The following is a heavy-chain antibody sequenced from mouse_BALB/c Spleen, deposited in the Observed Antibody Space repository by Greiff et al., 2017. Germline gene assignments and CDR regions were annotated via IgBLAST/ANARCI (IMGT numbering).Heavy chain of an antibody. D-gene: IGHD3-2*01. CDR1: GYSFTGYY. V-gene: IGHV1S34*01. J-gene: IGHJ4*01. Sequence: LVKTGASVKISCKASGYSFTGYYMHWVKQSHGKSLEWIGYISCYNGATSYNQKFKGKATFTVDTSSSTAYMQFNSLTSEDSAVYYCARGRQLGLRGCAMDYWGQGTSVTVSS. CDR3: ARGRQLGLRGCAMDY. CDR2: ISCYNGAT.